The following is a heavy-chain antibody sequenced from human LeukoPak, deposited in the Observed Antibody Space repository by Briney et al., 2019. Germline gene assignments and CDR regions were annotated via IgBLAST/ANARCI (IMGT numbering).Heavy chain of an antibody. V-gene: IGHV3-74*01. CDR2: INSDGSST. CDR1: GFTFSSYW. J-gene: IGHJ4*02. CDR3: ARDGLRFSGSSDY. D-gene: IGHD1-26*01. Sequence: GGSLRLSCAASGFTFSSYWMHWVRQAPGKGLVWVSRINSDGSSTSYADSVKGRFTISKDNAKNTLYLQVNSLRAEDTAVYYCARDGLRFSGSSDYWGQGTLVTVSS.